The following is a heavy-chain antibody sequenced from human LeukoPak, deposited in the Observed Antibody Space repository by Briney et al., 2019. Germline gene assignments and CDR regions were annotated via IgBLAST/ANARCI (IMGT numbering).Heavy chain of an antibody. D-gene: IGHD5-18*01. Sequence: GGSLRLSCAASGFTFSSNYMSWVRQAPGKGLEWVSVIYSGGSTYYADSVKGRFTISRDNSKNTLYLQMNSLRAEDTAVYYCAREIGGYSYGPYFDYWGQGTLVTVSS. CDR1: GFTFSSNY. CDR3: AREIGGYSYGPYFDY. CDR2: IYSGGST. V-gene: IGHV3-53*01. J-gene: IGHJ4*02.